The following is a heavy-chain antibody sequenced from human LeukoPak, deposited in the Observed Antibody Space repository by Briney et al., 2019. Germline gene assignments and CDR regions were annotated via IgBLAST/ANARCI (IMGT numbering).Heavy chain of an antibody. CDR3: ARGRVVTTIRSQYFDY. D-gene: IGHD2-21*02. V-gene: IGHV1-18*01. CDR1: NYTFTTYG. J-gene: IGHJ4*02. Sequence: GASVTVSCKASNYTFTTYGISWVRQAPGQGLEWMGWISPSNDNTNYAQDFLGRVAMTTDTSTSTAYLELRSLRYDDTAVYFCARGRVVTTIRSQYFDYWGQGTLVTVSS. CDR2: ISPSNDNT.